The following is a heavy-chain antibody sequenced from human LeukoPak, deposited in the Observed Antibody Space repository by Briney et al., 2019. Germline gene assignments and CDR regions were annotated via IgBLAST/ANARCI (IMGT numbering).Heavy chain of an antibody. Sequence: GGSLRLSCAASGFRFSSYAMSWVRQAPGKGLEWVSAISGSGVSTYYADSVKGRFTVSRDNSKNTLYLQMSSLRAEDTAVYYCAGGEWSIHAFDIWGQGTMVTVSS. J-gene: IGHJ3*02. D-gene: IGHD3-10*01. V-gene: IGHV3-23*01. CDR2: ISGSGVST. CDR1: GFRFSSYA. CDR3: AGGEWSIHAFDI.